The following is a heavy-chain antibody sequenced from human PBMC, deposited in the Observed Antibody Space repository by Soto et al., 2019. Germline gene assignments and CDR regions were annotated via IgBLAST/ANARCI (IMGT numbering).Heavy chain of an antibody. Sequence: EVQLVESGGGLVQPGGALRLSCAASGFTVSSKYMRWVRQAPGKGLEWVSVIYTGGSTYYADSVKGRFTISRDNSKNTLYLEMNRLRAEDTDVYYCARGVITIIDAWGQGTLVIVSS. CDR2: IYTGGST. V-gene: IGHV3-66*01. D-gene: IGHD3-22*01. J-gene: IGHJ5*02. CDR1: GFTVSSKY. CDR3: ARGVITIIDA.